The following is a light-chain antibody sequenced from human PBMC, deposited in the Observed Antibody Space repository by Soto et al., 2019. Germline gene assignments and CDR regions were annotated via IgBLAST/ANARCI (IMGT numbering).Light chain of an antibody. Sequence: DIVMTQSPDSLAVSLGERATINCKSSQSVLYSSNNKNYLSWYQQKPGQPPKLLIYCASTRESGVPDRFSGSGSGTDFTLPISSLQAEDVEVYYCQQYYSTPPYTFGQGTKLEIK. CDR1: QSVLYSSNNKNY. CDR2: CAS. V-gene: IGKV4-1*01. CDR3: QQYYSTPPYT. J-gene: IGKJ2*01.